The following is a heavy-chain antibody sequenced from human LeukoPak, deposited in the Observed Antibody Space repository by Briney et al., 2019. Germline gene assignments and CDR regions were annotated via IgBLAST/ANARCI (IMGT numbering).Heavy chain of an antibody. D-gene: IGHD3-10*01. CDR1: GGSFSSYS. V-gene: IGHV4-34*01. CDR3: ARGYYPPRWYFDL. Sequence: PSETLSLTCALYGGSFSSYSWSWTWIRQTPEKGLEWIGEIIHKVNANYNPSLKSRVTIDLDTSKNQFSLKLTSMTAADTAMYYCARGYYPPRWYFDLWGRGTLVTVSS. J-gene: IGHJ2*01. CDR2: IIHKVNA.